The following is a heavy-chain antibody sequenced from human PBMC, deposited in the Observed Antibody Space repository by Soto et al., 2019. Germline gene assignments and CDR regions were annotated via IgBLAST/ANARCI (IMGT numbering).Heavy chain of an antibody. D-gene: IGHD5-18*01. Sequence: PSETLSLTCTVSGGSISSGDYYWSWIRQPPGKGLEWIGYIYYSGSTYYNPSLKSRVTISVDTSKNQFSLKQTSVTAADTAVYYCARALIQLWPHYYYGMDVWGQGTTVTSP. V-gene: IGHV4-30-4*01. CDR2: IYYSGST. CDR1: GGSISSGDYY. CDR3: ARALIQLWPHYYYGMDV. J-gene: IGHJ6*02.